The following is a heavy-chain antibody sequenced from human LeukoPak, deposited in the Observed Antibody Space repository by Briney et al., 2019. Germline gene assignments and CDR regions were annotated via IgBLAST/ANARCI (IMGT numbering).Heavy chain of an antibody. CDR2: INHSGST. J-gene: IGHJ5*02. V-gene: IGHV4-34*01. CDR1: GGSFSGYY. D-gene: IGHD3-22*01. Sequence: NPSETLSLTCAVYGGSFSGYYWNWIRQPPGKGLEWIGEINHSGSTNYNPSLKSRVTISVDTSKNQFSLKLSSVTAADTAVYYCARRGGITMIVVVKSWFDPWGQGTLVTVSS. CDR3: ARRGGITMIVVVKSWFDP.